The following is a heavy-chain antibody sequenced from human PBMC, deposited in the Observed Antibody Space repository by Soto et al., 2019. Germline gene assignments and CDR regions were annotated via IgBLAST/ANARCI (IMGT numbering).Heavy chain of an antibody. J-gene: IGHJ4*02. CDR3: ARPDYYDTTGYFED. Sequence: EVQLVESGGGLVQPGGSLRLSCAASGFIFSRYNMHWVRQAPGKGLEWLSYISRSGTTMYYADSVRGRFTISRDNAKNSLYLQINILRVEDTAVYYCARPDYYDTTGYFEDWGQGTLVTVSS. V-gene: IGHV3-48*01. CDR1: GFIFSRYN. D-gene: IGHD3-22*01. CDR2: ISRSGTTM.